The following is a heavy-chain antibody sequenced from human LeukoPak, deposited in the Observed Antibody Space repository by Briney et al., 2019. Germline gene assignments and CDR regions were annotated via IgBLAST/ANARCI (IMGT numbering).Heavy chain of an antibody. CDR1: GGSITNYY. D-gene: IGHD4-11*01. J-gene: IGHJ6*03. CDR3: ARASVTYYYYYYMDV. V-gene: IGHV4-59*01. Sequence: SETLSVTCTVSGGSITNYYWTWIRQPPGKGLEWIGYIHYSGSTNYNPSLKSRVTISVDMSKNQFSLKLSSVTAADTAVYYCARASVTYYYYYYMDVWGKGTTVTVSS. CDR2: IHYSGST.